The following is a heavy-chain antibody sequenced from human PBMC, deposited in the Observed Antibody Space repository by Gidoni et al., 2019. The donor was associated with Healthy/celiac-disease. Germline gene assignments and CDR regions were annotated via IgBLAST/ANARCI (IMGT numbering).Heavy chain of an antibody. V-gene: IGHV1-3*01. CDR2: ITAGYGNT. J-gene: IGHJ4*02. CDR3: ASGVYCGGDCSHHFDY. CDR1: GYTFTSYA. D-gene: IGHD2-21*02. Sequence: QLQLVQSGAEVKKPGASVKVSCKASGYTFTSYAMHWVRQSPGQRLEWMGWITAGYGNTKYSQNFQGRVTITRDTSASTAYMGLSRLRSEDTAVYYCASGVYCGGDCSHHFDYWGQGTLVTVSS.